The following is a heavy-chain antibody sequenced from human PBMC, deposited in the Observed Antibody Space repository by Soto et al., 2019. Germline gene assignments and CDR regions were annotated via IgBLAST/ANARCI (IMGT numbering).Heavy chain of an antibody. CDR1: GFSFTGYY. Sequence: ASVKVSCKASGFSFTGYYIHWLRQAPGQGLEWMGWINAHSGGTEYAQKFQGRVTLTRDTSTATAYLTLTSLTSDDTALYYCAKDLTRQLAYWLDPWGQGTQVTVPQ. V-gene: IGHV1-2*02. CDR3: AKDLTRQLAYWLDP. D-gene: IGHD6-6*01. CDR2: INAHSGGT. J-gene: IGHJ5*02.